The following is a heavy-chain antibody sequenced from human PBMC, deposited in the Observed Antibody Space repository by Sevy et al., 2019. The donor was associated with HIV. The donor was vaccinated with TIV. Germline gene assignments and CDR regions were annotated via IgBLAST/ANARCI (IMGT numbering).Heavy chain of an antibody. V-gene: IGHV3-9*01. Sequence: GGSLRLSCAASGFTFDDYAMHWVRQAPGKGLEWVSGISWNSASIGYADSVNGRFTISRDNAKNSLYLQMNSLRAEDTAFYYCAKDVSAYYYDSSGLNWFDPWGQGALVTVSS. CDR1: GFTFDDYA. CDR3: AKDVSAYYYDSSGLNWFDP. J-gene: IGHJ5*02. CDR2: ISWNSASI. D-gene: IGHD3-22*01.